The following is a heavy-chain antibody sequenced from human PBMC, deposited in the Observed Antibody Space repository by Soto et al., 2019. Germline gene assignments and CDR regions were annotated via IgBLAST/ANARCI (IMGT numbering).Heavy chain of an antibody. J-gene: IGHJ4*02. V-gene: IGHV4-59*01. D-gene: IGHD6-13*01. Sequence: SETLSLTCTVSGGSISSYYWSWIRQPPGKGLEWIGYIYYSGSTNYNPSLKSRVTISVDTSKNQFSLKLSSVTAADTAVYYCARAGIAAAGIFDYWGQGTLVIVSS. CDR3: ARAGIAAAGIFDY. CDR1: GGSISSYY. CDR2: IYYSGST.